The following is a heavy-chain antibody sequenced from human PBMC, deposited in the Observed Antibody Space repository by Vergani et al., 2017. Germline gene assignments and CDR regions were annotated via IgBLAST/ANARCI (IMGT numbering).Heavy chain of an antibody. J-gene: IGHJ3*02. V-gene: IGHV3-53*01. CDR2: IYSGGST. CDR3: AKDIGSGGYSYNDAFDI. D-gene: IGHD5-18*01. CDR1: GFTVSSNY. Sequence: EVQMVESGGGLIQPGGSLRLSCAASGFTVSSNYMSWVRQAPGKGLEWVSVIYSGGSTYYADSVKGRFTISRDNSKNTLYLQMNSLRAEDTALYYCAKDIGSGGYSYNDAFDIWGQGTMVTVSS.